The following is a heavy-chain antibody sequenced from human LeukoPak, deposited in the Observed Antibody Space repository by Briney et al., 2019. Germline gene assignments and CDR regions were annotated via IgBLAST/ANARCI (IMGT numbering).Heavy chain of an antibody. CDR3: ARSSCGGNCYYLFDY. CDR1: GFTFNDHG. D-gene: IGHD2-15*01. Sequence: GGSLRLPCEASGFTFNDHGMNWVRRAPGKGLEWVSSISSSSVYKFDADSVKGRFTTSRDNAKNSLYLQMDSLRAEDTAVYYCARSSCGGNCYYLFDYWGQGTLVTVAS. V-gene: IGHV3-21*01. J-gene: IGHJ4*02. CDR2: ISSSSVYK.